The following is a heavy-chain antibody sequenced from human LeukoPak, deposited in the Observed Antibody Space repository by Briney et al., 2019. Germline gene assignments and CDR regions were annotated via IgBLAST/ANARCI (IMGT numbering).Heavy chain of an antibody. CDR1: GYTFTGYY. CDR3: ARDTEVIAALDY. Sequence: ASVKGSCKASGYTFTGYYMHWVRQAPGQGLEWMGWINPNSGGTNYAQKFQGRVTMTRDTSISTAYMELSRLRSDDTAVYYCARDTEVIAALDYWGQGTLVTVSS. V-gene: IGHV1-2*02. J-gene: IGHJ4*02. CDR2: INPNSGGT. D-gene: IGHD6-6*01.